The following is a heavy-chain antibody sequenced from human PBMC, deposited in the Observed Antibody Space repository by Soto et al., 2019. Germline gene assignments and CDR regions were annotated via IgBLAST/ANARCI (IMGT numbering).Heavy chain of an antibody. CDR1: GLTFSSIA. V-gene: IGHV3-33*01. J-gene: IGHJ5*02. CDR3: ARDGGCRDGYTVGCNWFDP. Sequence: QVQLLESGGGVVHPGRSWRLSFAAPGLTFSSIARHWVGRAPAKGRGWGAVNWYDGSNKYYADSVKGRFTISRDNSKNTLYLQMNSLRAEDTAVYYCARDGGCRDGYTVGCNWFDPWGQGTLVTVSS. CDR2: NWYDGSNK. D-gene: IGHD5-12*01.